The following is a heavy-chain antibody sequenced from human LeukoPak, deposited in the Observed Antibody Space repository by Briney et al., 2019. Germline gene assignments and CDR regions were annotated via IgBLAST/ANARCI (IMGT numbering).Heavy chain of an antibody. CDR1: GFTLSSYA. Sequence: GGSLRLSCAGSGFTLSSYAMSWVRQAPGKGLEWVSGISGSGSSTHYADSVKGRFTISRDNSKSTLYLQMSSLRDEDTAVYYCANYRSWGQGTLVTVSS. CDR2: ISGSGSST. J-gene: IGHJ4*02. D-gene: IGHD1-14*01. CDR3: ANYRS. V-gene: IGHV3-23*01.